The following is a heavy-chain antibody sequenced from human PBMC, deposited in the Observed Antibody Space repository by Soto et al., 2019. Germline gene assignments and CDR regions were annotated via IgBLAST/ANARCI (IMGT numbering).Heavy chain of an antibody. CDR3: VRDRGSGSYYLGPYYFDF. CDR2: ITTYTGNT. Sequence: ASVKVSCKASGYTFTDYGFSWVRQAPGQGLEWMGWITTYTGNTNFAQKFQGRVTMNTDRFTSTAYMDLRSLTSDDTAVYYCVRDRGSGSYYLGPYYFDFWGQGTLVTVSS. D-gene: IGHD1-26*01. V-gene: IGHV1-18*01. J-gene: IGHJ4*02. CDR1: GYTFTDYG.